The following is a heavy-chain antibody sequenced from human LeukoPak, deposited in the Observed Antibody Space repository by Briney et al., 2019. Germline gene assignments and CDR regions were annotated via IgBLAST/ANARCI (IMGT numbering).Heavy chain of an antibody. V-gene: IGHV1-69*06. J-gene: IGHJ3*02. CDR1: GGTFSSYA. CDR3: AREAGYSYATVAFDI. D-gene: IGHD5-18*01. CDR2: IIPIFGTA. Sequence: ASVKVSCKASGGTFSSYAISWVRQAPGQGLEWMGGIIPIFGTANYAQKFQGRVTITADKSTSTAYMELSSLRSEDTAVYYCAREAGYSYATVAFDIWGQGTMVTVSS.